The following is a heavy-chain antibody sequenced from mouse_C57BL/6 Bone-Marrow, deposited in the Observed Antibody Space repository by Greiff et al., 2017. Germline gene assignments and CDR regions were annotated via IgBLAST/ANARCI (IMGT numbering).Heavy chain of an antibody. D-gene: IGHD1-1*01. CDR2: INPSNGGT. J-gene: IGHJ4*01. V-gene: IGHV1-26*01. Sequence: EVQLQQSGPELVKPGASVKISCKASGYTFTDYYMNWVKQSHGKSLEWIGDINPSNGGTSYNQKLKGKATLTVDKSSRTSYMERRSLTSEDSAVYYCAYCSSSGAMDYWGQGTSVTVSS. CDR1: GYTFTDYY. CDR3: AYCSSSGAMDY.